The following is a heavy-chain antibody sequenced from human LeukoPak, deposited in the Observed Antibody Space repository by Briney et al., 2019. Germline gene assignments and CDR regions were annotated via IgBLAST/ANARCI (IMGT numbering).Heavy chain of an antibody. D-gene: IGHD3-10*01. CDR2: IYYSGST. CDR3: ARVSKGSGSYYSPYYYGMDV. Sequence: PSQTLSLTCTVSGGSISSGDYYWSWIRQPPGKDLEWIGYIYYSGSTYYNPSLKSRVTISVDKSKNQFSLKLSSVTAADTAVYYCARVSKGSGSYYSPYYYGMDVWGQGTTVTVSS. V-gene: IGHV4-30-4*01. J-gene: IGHJ6*02. CDR1: GGSISSGDYY.